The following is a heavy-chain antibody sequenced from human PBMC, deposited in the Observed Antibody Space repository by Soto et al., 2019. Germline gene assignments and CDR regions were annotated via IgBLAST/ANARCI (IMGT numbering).Heavy chain of an antibody. Sequence: EVQLVESGGGLVKPGGSLRLSCAASGFTFSSYSMNWVRQAPGKGLEWVSSISSSSSYIYYADSVKGRFTISRDNAKNSLYLQMNSLRAEDTAVYYCARYRGILEWSTYGMDVWGQGTTVTVSS. CDR1: GFTFSSYS. CDR3: ARYRGILEWSTYGMDV. V-gene: IGHV3-21*01. J-gene: IGHJ6*02. CDR2: ISSSSSYI. D-gene: IGHD3-3*01.